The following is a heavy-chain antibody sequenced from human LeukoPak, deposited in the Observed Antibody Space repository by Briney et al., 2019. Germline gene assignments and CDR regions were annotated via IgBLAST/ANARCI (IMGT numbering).Heavy chain of an antibody. CDR1: GFTFGDYY. J-gene: IGHJ3*02. CDR3: ARGPNYYDSSGPMHAFDI. D-gene: IGHD3-22*01. CDR2: ISSSGNSI. V-gene: IGHV3-11*04. Sequence: PGGSLRLSCAASGFTFGDYYMSWIRQAPGKGLEWVSYISSSGNSISYADSVKGRFTISRDNAKNSLFLQMNSLRAEDTAVYYCARGPNYYDSSGPMHAFDIWGQGTMVTVSS.